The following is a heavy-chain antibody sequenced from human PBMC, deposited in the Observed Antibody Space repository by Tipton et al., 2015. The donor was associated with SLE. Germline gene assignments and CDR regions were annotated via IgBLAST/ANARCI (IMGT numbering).Heavy chain of an antibody. J-gene: IGHJ5*02. CDR1: GGSFSAYY. D-gene: IGHD2-15*01. CDR2: INHSGST. CDR3: ARDDSNRFDP. Sequence: TLSLTCAVYGGSFSAYYWSWIRQPPGKGLEWIGEINHSGSTNYNPSLKSRVTISVDTSKNQFSLKLSSVTAADTAVYYCARDDSNRFDPWGQGTLVTVSS. V-gene: IGHV4-34*01.